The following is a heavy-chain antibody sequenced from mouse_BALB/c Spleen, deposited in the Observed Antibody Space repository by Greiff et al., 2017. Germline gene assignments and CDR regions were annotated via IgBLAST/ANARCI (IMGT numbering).Heavy chain of an antibody. CDR2: IDPANGNT. CDR3: APLWLRRRDFAY. J-gene: IGHJ3*01. D-gene: IGHD2-2*01. Sequence: EVKLMESGAELVKPGASVKLSCTASGFNIKDTYMHWVKQRPEQGLEWIGRIDPANGNTKYDPKFQGKATITADTSSNTAYLQLSSLTSEDTAVYYCAPLWLRRRDFAYWGQGTLVTVSA. V-gene: IGHV14-3*02. CDR1: GFNIKDTY.